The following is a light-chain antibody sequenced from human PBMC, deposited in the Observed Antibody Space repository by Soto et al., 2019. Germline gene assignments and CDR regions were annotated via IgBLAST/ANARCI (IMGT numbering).Light chain of an antibody. CDR3: CSALSNNYVI. V-gene: IGLV2-23*01. Sequence: QSALTQPASVSGSPGQSITISCTGTSSDVGTSHLVSWYQHHPGNAPKLIIFEGGVRPSGVSTRFSGSRSDNTASLTISGLQPEDEADYYCCSALSNNYVIFGVGTKLTVL. CDR2: EGG. CDR1: SSDVGTSHL. J-gene: IGLJ2*01.